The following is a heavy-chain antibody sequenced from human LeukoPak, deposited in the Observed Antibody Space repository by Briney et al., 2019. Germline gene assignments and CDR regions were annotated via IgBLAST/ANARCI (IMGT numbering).Heavy chain of an antibody. Sequence: ASVKVSCKASGYTFTCYYMHWVRQAPGQGLEWMGWINPNSGGTNYAQKFQGRVTMTRDTSISTAYMKLSRLRSDDTAVYYCARARFLEWLVDYWGQGTLVTVSS. J-gene: IGHJ4*02. CDR1: GYTFTCYY. CDR3: ARARFLEWLVDY. D-gene: IGHD3-3*01. CDR2: INPNSGGT. V-gene: IGHV1-2*02.